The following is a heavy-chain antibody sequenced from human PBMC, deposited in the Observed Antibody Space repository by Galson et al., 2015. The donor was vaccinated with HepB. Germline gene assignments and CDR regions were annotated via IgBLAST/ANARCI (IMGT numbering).Heavy chain of an antibody. CDR2: IYFSGTT. V-gene: IGHV4-59*08. CDR3: ARQTTVTHELY. J-gene: IGHJ4*02. D-gene: IGHD4-17*01. CDR1: GASISDYY. Sequence: SETLSLTCTVSGASISDYYWSWIRQPPGKGLEWIGYIYFSGTTSYNPSLKSRVTISIDRSKIQFSLKLNSVTAADTAVYYCARQTTVTHELYWGQGTLVTVSS.